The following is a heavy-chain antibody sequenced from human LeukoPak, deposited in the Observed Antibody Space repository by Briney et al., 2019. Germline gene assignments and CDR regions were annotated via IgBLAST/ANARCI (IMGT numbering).Heavy chain of an antibody. J-gene: IGHJ4*02. CDR1: RFTFSSYG. CDR2: IWYDGSNK. Sequence: GGSLRLSCAAWRFTFSSYGMHCVRQATGRALECVAVIWYDGSNKYYADSVKGRFTISRDNSKNTLYLQMNSLRAEDTAVYYCARDREQQLVTRGGFDYWGQGTLVTVSS. D-gene: IGHD6-13*01. V-gene: IGHV3-33*01. CDR3: ARDREQQLVTRGGFDY.